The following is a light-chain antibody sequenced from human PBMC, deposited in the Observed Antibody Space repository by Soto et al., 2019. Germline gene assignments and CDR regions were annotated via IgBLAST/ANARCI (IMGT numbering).Light chain of an antibody. CDR3: QQSFTTPWT. CDR1: QGISSN. J-gene: IGKJ1*01. V-gene: IGKV1-39*01. Sequence: DLQMTQSPSSLSASVGDRVTITCRASQGISSNLNWYQQKPGKAPNLLIYGASNLQSGVPSRFSGSGSGTDFALTISSLQPEDFATYHCQQSFTTPWTFGQGTKVEIK. CDR2: GAS.